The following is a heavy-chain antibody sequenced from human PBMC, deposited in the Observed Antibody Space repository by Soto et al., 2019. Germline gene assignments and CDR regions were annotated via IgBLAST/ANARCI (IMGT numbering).Heavy chain of an antibody. J-gene: IGHJ4*02. CDR1: GGSISSYY. CDR3: ARRSYYGSGSIFDY. CDR2: IYYSGST. Sequence: SETLSLTYTVSGGSISSYYWSWIRQPPGKGLEWIGYIYYSGSTNYNPSLKSRVTISVDTPKNQFSLKVSSVTAADTAVYYCARRSYYGSGSIFDYWGQGTLVTVSS. V-gene: IGHV4-59*08. D-gene: IGHD3-10*01.